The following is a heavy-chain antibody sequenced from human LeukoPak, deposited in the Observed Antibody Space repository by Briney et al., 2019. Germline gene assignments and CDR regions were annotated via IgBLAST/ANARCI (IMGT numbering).Heavy chain of an antibody. Sequence: ASVKVSCKASGYTFTSYDINWVRQATGQGLEWMGWINPNSGGTNYAQKFQGRVTMTRDTSISTAYMELSRLRSDDTAVYYCARVYDFWSGYWGNWFDPWGQGTLVTVSS. D-gene: IGHD3-3*01. J-gene: IGHJ5*02. CDR3: ARVYDFWSGYWGNWFDP. CDR1: GYTFTSYD. CDR2: INPNSGGT. V-gene: IGHV1-2*02.